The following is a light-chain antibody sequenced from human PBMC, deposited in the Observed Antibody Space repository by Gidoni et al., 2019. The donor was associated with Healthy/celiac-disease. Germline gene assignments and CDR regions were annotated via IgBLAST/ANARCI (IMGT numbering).Light chain of an antibody. Sequence: DGVMTQSPVSLPVTLGQPASISCRSSQCVVYSDENSYLSWFQQRPGQSPRRLIDKVSDRDSGVPDRFSGSGSGPDFTLTISRVEAEDVGVYYCMQGTHWPYTFGQGTNLEIK. CDR3: MQGTHWPYT. CDR2: KVS. V-gene: IGKV2-30*01. CDR1: QCVVYSDENSY. J-gene: IGKJ2*01.